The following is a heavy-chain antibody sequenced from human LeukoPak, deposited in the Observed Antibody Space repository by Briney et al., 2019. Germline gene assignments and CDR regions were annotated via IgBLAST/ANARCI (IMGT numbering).Heavy chain of an antibody. CDR1: GFTFDDYA. CDR2: ISWNSGSM. J-gene: IGHJ4*02. V-gene: IGHV3-9*01. CDR3: AKGYYYDSRDYFDY. Sequence: GGSLRLSCAASGFTFDDYAMHWVRQAPGKGLEWVSGISWNSGSMGYADSVKGRFTISRDNAKNSLYLQMNSLRAEDTALYYCAKGYYYDSRDYFDYWGQGTLVTVSS. D-gene: IGHD3-22*01.